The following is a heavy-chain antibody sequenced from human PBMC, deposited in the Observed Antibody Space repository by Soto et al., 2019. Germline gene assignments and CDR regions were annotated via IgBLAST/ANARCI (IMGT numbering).Heavy chain of an antibody. V-gene: IGHV3-66*01. CDR3: ARIGGGVAS. CDR1: GFTVSTNY. J-gene: IGHJ3*01. CDR2: IYNDGRT. D-gene: IGHD3-3*01. Sequence: EVQLVESGGGLVQPGGSLRLCCAASGFTVSTNYMNWVRQAPGEGLEWVSIIYNDGRTDYADSVKGRFSISRDNSNNMLYLQMDNLRAEDTAVYYCARIGGGVASWGQGTMVTVSS.